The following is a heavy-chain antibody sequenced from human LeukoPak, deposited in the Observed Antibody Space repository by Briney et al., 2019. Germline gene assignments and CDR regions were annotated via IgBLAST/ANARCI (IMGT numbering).Heavy chain of an antibody. Sequence: GGSLGLSCAASGFTFSSYGMHWVRQAPGKGLEWVAVIWYDGSNKYYADSVKGRFTISRDNSKNTLYLQMNSLRAEDTAVYYCVRSAFHAGSGNYYDYWGQGTLVTVSS. J-gene: IGHJ4*02. V-gene: IGHV3-33*01. CDR2: IWYDGSNK. CDR3: VRSAFHAGSGNYYDY. CDR1: GFTFSSYG. D-gene: IGHD3-22*01.